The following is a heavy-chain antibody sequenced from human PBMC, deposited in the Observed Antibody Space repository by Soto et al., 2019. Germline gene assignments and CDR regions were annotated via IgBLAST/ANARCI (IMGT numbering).Heavy chain of an antibody. CDR1: GGSISSSSYY. J-gene: IGHJ5*02. CDR2: IYYSGST. D-gene: IGHD2-8*01. V-gene: IGHV4-39*01. Sequence: PSETLSLTCTVSGGSISSSSYYWGWIRQPPGKGLEWIGSIYYSGSTYYNPSLKSRVTISVDTSKNQFSLKLSSVTAADTAVYYCARHLRYCTNGVCYSGVHNWFDPWGQGTLVTVS. CDR3: ARHLRYCTNGVCYSGVHNWFDP.